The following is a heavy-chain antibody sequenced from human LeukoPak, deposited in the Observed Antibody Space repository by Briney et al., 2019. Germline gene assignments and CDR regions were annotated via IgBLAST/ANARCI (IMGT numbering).Heavy chain of an antibody. CDR3: ARGDYYDSSGSYYFDY. D-gene: IGHD3-22*01. CDR2: INHSGST. CDR1: GGSFSGYY. Sequence: SETLPLTCAVYGGSFSGYYWSWIRQPPGKGLEWIGEINHSGSTNYNPSLKSRVTISVDTSKNQFSLKLSSVTAADTAVYYCARGDYYDSSGSYYFDYWGQGTLVTVSS. V-gene: IGHV4-34*01. J-gene: IGHJ4*02.